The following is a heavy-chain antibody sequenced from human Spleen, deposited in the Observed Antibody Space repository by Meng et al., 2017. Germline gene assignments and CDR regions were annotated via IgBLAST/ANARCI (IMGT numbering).Heavy chain of an antibody. CDR2: IYHSGST. CDR3: ARDPDYYGSGSYYLPEYYFDY. CDR1: GYSISSDFY. D-gene: IGHD3-10*01. J-gene: IGHJ4*02. Sequence: SETLSLTCTVSGYSISSDFYWGWIRQPPGKGLEWIGSIYHSGSTYYNPSLKSRVTISVDTSKNQFSLKLSSVTAADTAVYYCARDPDYYGSGSYYLPEYYFDYWGQGTLVTVSS. V-gene: IGHV4-38-2*02.